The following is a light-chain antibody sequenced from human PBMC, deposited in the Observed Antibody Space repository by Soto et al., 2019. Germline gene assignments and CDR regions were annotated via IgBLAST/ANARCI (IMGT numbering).Light chain of an antibody. CDR3: QQYGSSPPT. J-gene: IGKJ2*01. Sequence: EIVLTQSPGTLSLSPGERATLSCRASQSVTSSYLAWYQQKPGQAPRLLIYGASSSATGIPDRFSGSGSGTDFTFTINRLKPEDFAVYYCQQYGSSPPTFDQGTKLEIK. V-gene: IGKV3-20*01. CDR1: QSVTSSY. CDR2: GAS.